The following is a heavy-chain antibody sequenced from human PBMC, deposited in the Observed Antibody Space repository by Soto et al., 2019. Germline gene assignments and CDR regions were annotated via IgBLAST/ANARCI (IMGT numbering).Heavy chain of an antibody. V-gene: IGHV1-2*02. CDR1: GYTVTGYY. Sequence: QVQLVQSGAEVKKPGASVKVSCKASGYTVTGYYMHWVRQAPGQELEWMGWMNPNSGGANHAQKLHGRVTMPRDTSISTAYMELSRLGSDDTAVYYCARDHGDSSGYYSGYFDLWGRGTLVTVSS. CDR3: ARDHGDSSGYYSGYFDL. CDR2: MNPNSGGA. J-gene: IGHJ2*01. D-gene: IGHD3-22*01.